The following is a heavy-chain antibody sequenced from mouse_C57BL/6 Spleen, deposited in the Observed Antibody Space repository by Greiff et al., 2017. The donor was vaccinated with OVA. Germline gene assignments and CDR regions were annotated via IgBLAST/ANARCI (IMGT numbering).Heavy chain of an antibody. D-gene: IGHD3-2*02. J-gene: IGHJ2*01. V-gene: IGHV5-9-1*02. CDR2: ISSGGDYI. CDR1: GFTFSSYA. Sequence: EVKVVESGEGLVKPGGSLKLSCAASGFTFSSYAMSWVRQTPEKRLEWVAYISSGGDYIYYADTVKGRFTISRDNARNTLYLQMSSLKSEDTAMYYCTRGGHSSGYDYWGQGTTLTVSS. CDR3: TRGGHSSGYDY.